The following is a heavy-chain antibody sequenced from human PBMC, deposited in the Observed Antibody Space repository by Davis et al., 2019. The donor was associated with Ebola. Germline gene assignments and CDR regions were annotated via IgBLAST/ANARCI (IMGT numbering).Heavy chain of an antibody. Sequence: MPSETLSLTCTVSGGSITTYYWGWIRQSPEKGLEWIGYLHYSGSTNYNPSLKSRVTISVDTSKNQFSLKLSSVTAADTAVYYCARGKQLRFLEWLSALGYYYGMDVWGQGTTVTVSS. V-gene: IGHV4-59*12. CDR3: ARGKQLRFLEWLSALGYYYGMDV. D-gene: IGHD3-3*01. CDR1: GGSITTYY. J-gene: IGHJ6*02. CDR2: LHYSGST.